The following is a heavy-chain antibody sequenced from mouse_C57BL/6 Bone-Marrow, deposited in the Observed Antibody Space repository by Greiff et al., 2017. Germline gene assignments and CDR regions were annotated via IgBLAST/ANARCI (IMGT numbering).Heavy chain of an antibody. D-gene: IGHD2-3*01. CDR1: GYSFTSYW. CDR3: AINGLDGYYVSWYFDV. CDR2: IHPSDSDT. Sequence: QVQLKQPGAELVKPGASVKVSCKASGYSFTSYWMHWVKQRPGQGLEWIGRIHPSDSDTNYNQKFKGKATLTVAKSSSTAYMQLSSLTSEDSAVYYCAINGLDGYYVSWYFDVWGTGTTVTVSS. J-gene: IGHJ1*03. V-gene: IGHV1-74*01.